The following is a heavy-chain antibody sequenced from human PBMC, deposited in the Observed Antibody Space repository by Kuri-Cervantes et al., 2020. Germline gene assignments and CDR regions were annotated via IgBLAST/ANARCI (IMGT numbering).Heavy chain of an antibody. CDR3: ARVGWAEAAMVRYYYYYMDV. J-gene: IGHJ6*03. CDR2: INPSGGST. CDR1: GYTFTSYY. V-gene: IGHV1-46*01. Sequence: ASVKVSCKASGYTFTSYYMHWVRQAPGQGLEWMGIINPSGGSTSYAQKFQGRVTMTRDTSTSTVYMELSSLRSEDTAVYYCARVGWAEAAMVRYYYYYMDVWGKGTTVTVSS. D-gene: IGHD5-18*01.